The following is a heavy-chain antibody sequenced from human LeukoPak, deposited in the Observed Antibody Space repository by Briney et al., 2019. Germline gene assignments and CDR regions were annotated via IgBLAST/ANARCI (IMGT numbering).Heavy chain of an antibody. CDR3: AKDRQKGSSLTAAGDAFDV. J-gene: IGHJ3*01. D-gene: IGHD6-13*01. Sequence: GGSLRLSCIGSGYTFDDYAMHWVRQVPGKGLEWVSGISWASGSLAYADSVKGRFTVSRDNAKNSLYLQMNSLRSEDMALYYCAKDRQKGSSLTAAGDAFDVWGHGTMVIVSS. CDR1: GYTFDDYA. CDR2: ISWASGSL. V-gene: IGHV3-9*03.